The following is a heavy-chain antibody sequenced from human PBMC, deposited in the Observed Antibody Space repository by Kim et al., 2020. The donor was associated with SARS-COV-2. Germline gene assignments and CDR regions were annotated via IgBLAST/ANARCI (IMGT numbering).Heavy chain of an antibody. J-gene: IGHJ4*02. D-gene: IGHD3-16*01. CDR3: AQDTTMAVWGGLDY. V-gene: IGHV3-30*18. CDR1: GFSFTNFG. CDR2: ISHDGSNT. Sequence: GGSLRLSCEVSGFSFTNFGMHWVRQTPGKGLEWVAVISHDGSNTYYADSVKGRFTISRDNVKNTLFLQMSDLSPDDTALYYCAQDTTMAVWGGLDYWGQG.